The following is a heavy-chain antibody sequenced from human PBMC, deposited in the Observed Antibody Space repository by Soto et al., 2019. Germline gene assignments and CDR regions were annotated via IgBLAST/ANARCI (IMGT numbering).Heavy chain of an antibody. D-gene: IGHD2-15*01. CDR2: IIPIFGTA. CDR1: GGTFSSYA. Sequence: QVQLVQSGAEVKKPGSSVKVSCKASGGTFSSYAISWVRQAPGQGHEWMGGIIPIFGTANYAQKFQGRVTITADESTSTDYMELSSLRSEDTAVYYCGYLPDYYYGMDVWGQGTTVTVSS. J-gene: IGHJ6*02. CDR3: GYLPDYYYGMDV. V-gene: IGHV1-69*12.